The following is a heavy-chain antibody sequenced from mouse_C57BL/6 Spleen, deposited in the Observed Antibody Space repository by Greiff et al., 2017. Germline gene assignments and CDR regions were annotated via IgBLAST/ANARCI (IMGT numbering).Heavy chain of an antibody. CDR1: GYTFTSYG. D-gene: IGHD2-1*01. V-gene: IGHV1-81*01. CDR2: IYPRSGNT. Sequence: VQLQQSGAELARPGASVKLSCKASGYTFTSYGISWVKQRTGQGLEWIGEIYPRSGNTYYNEKFKGKATLTADKSSSTAYMELRSLTSEDSAVYFCARDEGGNSGLEYWGQGTTLTVSS. J-gene: IGHJ2*01. CDR3: ARDEGGNSGLEY.